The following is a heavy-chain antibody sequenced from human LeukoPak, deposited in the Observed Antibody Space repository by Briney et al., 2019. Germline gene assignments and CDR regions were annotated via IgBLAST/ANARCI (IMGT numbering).Heavy chain of an antibody. J-gene: IGHJ5*02. CDR1: GGTFSSYA. Sequence: VASVKVSCKASGGTFSSYAISWVRQAPGQGLEWMGSILPIFGTANYAQKFQGRVTITADKSTSTAYMELSSLRSEDTAVYYCARDLWARQQLVKGSNPFDPWGQGTLVTVSS. CDR3: ARDLWARQQLVKGSNPFDP. V-gene: IGHV1-69*06. CDR2: ILPIFGTA. D-gene: IGHD6-13*01.